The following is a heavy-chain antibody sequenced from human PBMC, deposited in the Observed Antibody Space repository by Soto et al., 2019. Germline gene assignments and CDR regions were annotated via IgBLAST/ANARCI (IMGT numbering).Heavy chain of an antibody. D-gene: IGHD1-1*01. CDR2: IDWNDDK. Sequence: TLSLTCAVSGGSISSGGYSWSWVRQPPGKGLEWLALIDWNDDKFYRASLKTRLTISRDTSKNQVVLTMTNMDPAETATYYCARTLTWNGFDYWGQGALVTVS. CDR1: GGSISSGGYS. CDR3: ARTLTWNGFDY. J-gene: IGHJ4*02. V-gene: IGHV2-70*18.